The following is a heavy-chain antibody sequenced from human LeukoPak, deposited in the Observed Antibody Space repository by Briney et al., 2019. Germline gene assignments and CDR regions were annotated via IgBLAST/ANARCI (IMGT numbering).Heavy chain of an antibody. CDR2: INPNSGGT. J-gene: IGHJ4*02. Sequence: ASVTVSCKASGYSFTTYGIDWVRQAPGQGLEWMGWINPNSGGTNYAQKFQGRVTMTRDTSISTAYMELSRLRSDDTAVYYCASEYSGYGEANDYWGQGTLVTVSS. CDR1: GYSFTTYG. D-gene: IGHD5-12*01. V-gene: IGHV1-2*02. CDR3: ASEYSGYGEANDY.